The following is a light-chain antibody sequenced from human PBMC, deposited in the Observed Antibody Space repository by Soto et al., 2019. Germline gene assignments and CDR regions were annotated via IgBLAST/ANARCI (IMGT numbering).Light chain of an antibody. CDR3: QHYNSYSGT. CDR2: DAS. J-gene: IGKJ1*01. Sequence: DIHMTQSPSTLSASVGDRVTITCRASQSISSRLAWCQQKPGKAPKLLIFDASTLESGVPSRFSGSGSGTEFTLTISSLQPDDFATYYCQHYNSYSGTFGQGTKVDIK. CDR1: QSISSR. V-gene: IGKV1-5*01.